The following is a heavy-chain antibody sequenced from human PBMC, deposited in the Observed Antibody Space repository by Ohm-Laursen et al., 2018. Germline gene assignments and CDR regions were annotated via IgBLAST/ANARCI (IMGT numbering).Heavy chain of an antibody. Sequence: SVKVSCKASGYTFTSYYMHWVRQAPGQGLEWMGIINPSGGSTSYAQKFQGRVTMTRDTSTSTVYMELSSLRSEDTAVYYCARDIVVVPAATLYYYYGMDVWGQGTTVTVSS. J-gene: IGHJ6*02. CDR2: INPSGGST. CDR3: ARDIVVVPAATLYYYYGMDV. V-gene: IGHV1-46*01. D-gene: IGHD2-2*01. CDR1: GYTFTSYY.